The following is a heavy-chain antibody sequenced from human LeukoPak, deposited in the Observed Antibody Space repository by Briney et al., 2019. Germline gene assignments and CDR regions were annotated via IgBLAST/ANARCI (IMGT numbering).Heavy chain of an antibody. CDR1: VFLLKSCG. Sequence: GGSLRLSCGASVFLLKSCGEQWCRQAPGKGLEWVAVIPYDGSNKYYADSVKGRFTISRDNAKNTLYLQMNSLRAEDTAVYYCTRGQCSGYSSDGCWVQGTLVTVSS. CDR3: TRGQCSGYSSDGC. CDR2: IPYDGSNK. D-gene: IGHD3-22*01. V-gene: IGHV3-30*03. J-gene: IGHJ4*02.